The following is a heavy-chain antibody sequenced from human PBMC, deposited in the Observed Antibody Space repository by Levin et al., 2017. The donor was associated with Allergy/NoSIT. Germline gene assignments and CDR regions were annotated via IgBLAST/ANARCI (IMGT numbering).Heavy chain of an antibody. CDR3: ARDPGFCTGSSCYTEPYSGMDV. D-gene: IGHD2-2*02. Sequence: GESLKISCAASGFTFSDYYMTWIRQAPGKGLECVSYISSSGSNIYYADSVKGRFTISRDNPNNSLYLQMNSLRAEDTAVYYCARDPGFCTGSSCYTEPYSGMDVWGQGTTVTVFS. CDR2: ISSSGSNI. CDR1: GFTFSDYY. V-gene: IGHV3-11*01. J-gene: IGHJ6*02.